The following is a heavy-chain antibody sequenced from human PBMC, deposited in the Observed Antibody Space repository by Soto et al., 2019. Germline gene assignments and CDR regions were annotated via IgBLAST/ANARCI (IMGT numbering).Heavy chain of an antibody. CDR3: ARFNRWGVNWFDP. CDR2: INHSGST. J-gene: IGHJ5*02. CDR1: GGSFSGYY. Sequence: SETLSLTCAVYGGSFSGYYWSWIRQPPGKGLEWIGEINHSGSTNYNPSLKSRVTISVDTSKNQFSLKLSSVTAADTAVYYCARFNRWGVNWFDPWGQGTLVTVSS. D-gene: IGHD3-16*01. V-gene: IGHV4-34*01.